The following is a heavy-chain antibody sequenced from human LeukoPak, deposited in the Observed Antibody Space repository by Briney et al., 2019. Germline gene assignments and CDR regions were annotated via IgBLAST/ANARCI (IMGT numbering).Heavy chain of an antibody. J-gene: IGHJ4*02. CDR3: ATSFGDYGVFDY. Sequence: SETLSLTCTVSGASISTYYWSWIRQPAGKGLEWIGRIFTGGSTIQNPSLKSRVTMSQDTYRNEFSLLLNSVTAAHTAVYYCATSFGDYGVFDYWGQGILVTVSS. CDR2: IFTGGST. CDR1: GASISTYY. V-gene: IGHV4-4*07. D-gene: IGHD4-17*01.